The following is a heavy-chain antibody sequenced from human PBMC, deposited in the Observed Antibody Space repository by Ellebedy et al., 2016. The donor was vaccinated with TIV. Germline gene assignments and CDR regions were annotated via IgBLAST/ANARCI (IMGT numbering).Heavy chain of an antibody. D-gene: IGHD5-18*01. Sequence: GESLKISCVGSGFSFSSYAMNWVRQAPGKGLDWVAVIWYDGSNKYYADSVKGRFTISRDNSKNTLYLQMNSLRAEDTAVFYCARANTAMVRRNHMDVWGQGTTVTVSS. CDR3: ARANTAMVRRNHMDV. J-gene: IGHJ6*02. CDR2: IWYDGSNK. V-gene: IGHV3-33*08. CDR1: GFSFSSYA.